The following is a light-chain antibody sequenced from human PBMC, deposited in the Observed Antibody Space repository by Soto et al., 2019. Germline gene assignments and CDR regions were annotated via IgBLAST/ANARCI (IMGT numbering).Light chain of an antibody. J-gene: IGKJ1*01. Sequence: EIVLTQSPGTLSLSPGERATLSCRASQSVSSSFLAWYQQKPGQAPRLLIYGASTRATDIPDRFSRSRSGTDFTLTISRLEPEDFAVYYCQQYDSSPWTFGQGTKVEIK. CDR1: QSVSSSF. CDR2: GAS. V-gene: IGKV3-20*01. CDR3: QQYDSSPWT.